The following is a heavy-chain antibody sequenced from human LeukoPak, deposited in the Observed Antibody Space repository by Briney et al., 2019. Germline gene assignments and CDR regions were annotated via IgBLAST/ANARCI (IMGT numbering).Heavy chain of an antibody. Sequence: GGSLRLSCAASGFTFSSYAMSWVRQAPGKGLEWASAISGSGGSTYYADSVKGRFTISRDNSKNTLYLQMNSLRAEDTAVYYCAKSSRDIVATNRRSVYYGMDVWGQGTTVTVSS. V-gene: IGHV3-23*01. CDR1: GFTFSSYA. CDR2: ISGSGGST. CDR3: AKSSRDIVATNRRSVYYGMDV. J-gene: IGHJ6*02. D-gene: IGHD5-12*01.